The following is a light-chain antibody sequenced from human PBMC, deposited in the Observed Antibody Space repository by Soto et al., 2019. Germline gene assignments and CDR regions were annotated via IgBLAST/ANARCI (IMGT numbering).Light chain of an antibody. J-gene: IGKJ1*01. CDR3: QQYGSSPVT. CDR2: GAS. CDR1: QSVSSSY. Sequence: SVLTQSPGSLFLSPGEGATLSCRASQSVSSSYLAWYQQKPGQAPRLLIYGASSRATGIPDRFSGSGSGTDFTLTISRLEPADFVVYYCQQYGSSPVTFGQGTKVDIK. V-gene: IGKV3-20*01.